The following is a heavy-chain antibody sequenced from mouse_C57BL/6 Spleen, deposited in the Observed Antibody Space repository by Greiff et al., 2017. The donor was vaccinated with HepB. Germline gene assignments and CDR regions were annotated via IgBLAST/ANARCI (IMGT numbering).Heavy chain of an antibody. J-gene: IGHJ4*01. Sequence: EVKLQESGGGLVQPGGSLSLSCAASGFTFTDYYMSWVRQPPGKALEWLGFFRNKANGYTTEYSASVKGRFTISRDNSQSIHYLQMNALSAEDRATYYCARYFYYDYDDAMDYWGQGTSVTVSS. CDR2: FRNKANGYTT. V-gene: IGHV7-3*01. CDR3: ARYFYYDYDDAMDY. CDR1: GFTFTDYY. D-gene: IGHD2-4*01.